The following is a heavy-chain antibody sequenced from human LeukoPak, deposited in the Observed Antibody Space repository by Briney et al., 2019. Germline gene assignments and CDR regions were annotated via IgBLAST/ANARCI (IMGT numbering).Heavy chain of an antibody. CDR3: ARGLLVFRAVAAPFDY. CDR1: GYTFTSYY. CDR2: INPSGGST. V-gene: IGHV1-46*01. D-gene: IGHD6-19*01. Sequence: ASVKVSCKASGYTFTSYYMHWVRQAPGQGLEWMGIINPSGGSTSYARKFQGRVTMTRDTSTSTVYMELSSLRSEDTAVYYCARGLLVFRAVAAPFDYWGQGTLVTVSS. J-gene: IGHJ4*02.